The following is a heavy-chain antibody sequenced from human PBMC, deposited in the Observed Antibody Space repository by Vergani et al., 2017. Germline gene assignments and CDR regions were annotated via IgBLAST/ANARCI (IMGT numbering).Heavy chain of an antibody. V-gene: IGHV1-18*04. Sequence: QVQLVQSGAEVKKPGASVKVSCKASGYTFTSYGISWVRQAPGQGLEWMGWISAYNGNTNYAQKLQGRVTMTTDTSTSTAYMELRSLRSDDTAVYYRTRDPDIVVVXAAPYYYYYYVMDVWGQGTTVTVSS. D-gene: IGHD2-2*01. J-gene: IGHJ6*02. CDR2: ISAYNGNT. CDR3: TRDPDIVVVXAAPYYYYYYVMDV. CDR1: GYTFTSYG.